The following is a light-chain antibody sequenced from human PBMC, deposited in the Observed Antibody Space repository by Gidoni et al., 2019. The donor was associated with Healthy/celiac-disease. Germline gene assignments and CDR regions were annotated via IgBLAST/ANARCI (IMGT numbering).Light chain of an antibody. CDR3: QQYNNWPPDT. CDR2: GAS. Sequence: IVLTQSPATLSVSPGERATLSCRASQSVNSNLAWYQQKPGQAPRLLIYGASTRATGIPARVSGSGSGTEFTLTISSLQSEDFAVYYCQQYNNWPPDTFGQGTKLEIK. J-gene: IGKJ2*01. CDR1: QSVNSN. V-gene: IGKV3-15*01.